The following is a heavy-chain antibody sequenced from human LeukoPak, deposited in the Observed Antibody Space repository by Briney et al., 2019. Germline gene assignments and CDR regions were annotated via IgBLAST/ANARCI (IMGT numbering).Heavy chain of an antibody. CDR1: GFTFSAYS. J-gene: IGHJ3*02. CDR3: ARPTGYSSGWDI. D-gene: IGHD6-19*01. CDR2: ISTSSGTI. V-gene: IGHV3-48*02. Sequence: QPGGSLRLSCAASGFTFSAYSMNWVRQAPGKGLEWVSFISTSSGTIYYADSVKGRFTISRDNAKNSLYLQMNSLRDEDTAVYYCARPTGYSSGWDIWGQGTMVTVSS.